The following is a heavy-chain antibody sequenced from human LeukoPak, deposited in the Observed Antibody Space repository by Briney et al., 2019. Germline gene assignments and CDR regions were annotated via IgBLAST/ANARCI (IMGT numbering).Heavy chain of an antibody. CDR3: ARGFRAMVSFFDY. CDR1: GGSFSGYY. D-gene: IGHD5-18*01. V-gene: IGHV4-34*01. CDR2: INHSGST. J-gene: IGHJ4*02. Sequence: NASETLSLTCAVYGGSFSGYYWSWIRQPPGKGLEWIGEINHSGSTNYNPSLKSRVTISVDTSKNQFSLKLSSVTAADTAVYYCARGFRAMVSFFDYWGQGTLVTVS.